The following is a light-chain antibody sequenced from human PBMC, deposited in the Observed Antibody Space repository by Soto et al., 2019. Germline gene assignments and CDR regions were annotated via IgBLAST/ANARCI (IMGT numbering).Light chain of an antibody. J-gene: IGKJ4*01. CDR2: DAS. V-gene: IGKV3-20*01. CDR3: QQFSSYPLP. Sequence: EIVMTQSPATLSVSPGERATLSCRASQSVSSNLAWYQQKPCQAPRLLIYDASSRATGIPDRFSGGGSGTDFTLTISRLEPEDFAVYYCQQFSSYPLPFGGGTKVDI. CDR1: QSVSSN.